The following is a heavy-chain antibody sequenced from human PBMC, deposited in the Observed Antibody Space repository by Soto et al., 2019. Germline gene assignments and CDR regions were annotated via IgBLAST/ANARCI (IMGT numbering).Heavy chain of an antibody. Sequence: QVQLQESGPGLVKPSQTLSLTCTVSGGSVSSGGYYWSCIRQHPGKGLEWIGYIYYSGSTYYNPSLKSRVTISVDTSKNQFSLKLSSVTAADTAVYYCARDGGYSYGEGGGMDVWGQGTTVTVSS. CDR2: IYYSGST. CDR1: GGSVSSGGYY. D-gene: IGHD5-18*01. CDR3: ARDGGYSYGEGGGMDV. V-gene: IGHV4-31*03. J-gene: IGHJ6*02.